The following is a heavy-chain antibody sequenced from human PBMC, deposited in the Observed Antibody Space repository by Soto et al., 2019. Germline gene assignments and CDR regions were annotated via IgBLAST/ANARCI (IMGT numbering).Heavy chain of an antibody. CDR2: IYYSGST. CDR3: ERSAIMITFGGVIDY. D-gene: IGHD3-16*02. V-gene: IGHV4-31*03. J-gene: IGHJ4*02. Sequence: SETLSLTCTVSGGSISSGGYYWSWIRQHPGKGLEWIGYIYYSGSTYYNPSLKSRVTISVDTSKNQFSLKLSSVTAADTAVYYCERSAIMITFGGVIDYWGQGTLVTVSS. CDR1: GGSISSGGYY.